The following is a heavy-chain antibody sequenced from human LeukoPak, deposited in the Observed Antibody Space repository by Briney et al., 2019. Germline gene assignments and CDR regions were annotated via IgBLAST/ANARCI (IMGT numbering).Heavy chain of an antibody. CDR2: MYNSEIT. V-gene: IGHV4-59*02. J-gene: IGHJ4*02. CDR1: RGSVSSAY. Sequence: PSETLSLTCTVSRGSVSSAYWSWIRQPPGKRLEWIGYMYNSEITNYSPSLKSRVTMSLDMSKNQFSLDLTSVSEADTAVYYCATGHSSGWFDYWGQGSLIIVSS. CDR3: ATGHSSGWFDY. D-gene: IGHD6-19*01.